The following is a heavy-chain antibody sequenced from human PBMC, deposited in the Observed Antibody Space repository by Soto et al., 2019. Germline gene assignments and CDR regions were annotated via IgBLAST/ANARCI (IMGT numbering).Heavy chain of an antibody. J-gene: IGHJ4*02. CDR3: ARGSSNWAYYFDF. CDR1: GFAFSSYS. CDR2: ITSSDTTV. V-gene: IGHV3-48*02. Sequence: EVHLVESGGGLVQPGGSLRLSCAASGFAFSSYSLNWVRQAPGKGLEWVSYITSSDTTVYYADSVRGRFTISRDNAKNSLYLQMNSLRDDDTAVYYCARGSSNWAYYFDFWGQGTLVTLPS. D-gene: IGHD6-13*01.